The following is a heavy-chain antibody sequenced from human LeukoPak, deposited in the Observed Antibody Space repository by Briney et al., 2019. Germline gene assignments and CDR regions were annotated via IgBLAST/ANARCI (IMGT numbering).Heavy chain of an antibody. Sequence: SETLSLTCTVSGGSISSYYWSWIRQPPGKGLEWIGYIYYSGSTNYNPSLKSRVTISVDTSKNQFSLKLSSVTAADTAVYYCARVSTSPGTGYYYYYMDVWGKGTTVTVSS. J-gene: IGHJ6*03. CDR3: ARVSTSPGTGYYYYYMDV. CDR1: GGSISSYY. D-gene: IGHD3-3*02. CDR2: IYYSGST. V-gene: IGHV4-59*01.